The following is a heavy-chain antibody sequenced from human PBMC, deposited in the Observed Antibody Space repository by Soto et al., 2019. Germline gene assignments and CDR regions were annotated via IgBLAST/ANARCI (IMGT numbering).Heavy chain of an antibody. CDR1: GFTFSNYG. D-gene: IGHD3-10*01. V-gene: IGHV3-33*01. CDR3: TRDDEYSGNGMDV. Sequence: QVQLVESGGGVVQPGRSLRLSCAASGFTFSNYGMHWVRQAPGKGLEWVAVILNDGSNRYHADSVKDRFTISRDNSKNTLYLQMNSLRAEATVVYYCTRDDEYSGNGMDVWGQGNTVTVS. CDR2: ILNDGSNR. J-gene: IGHJ6*02.